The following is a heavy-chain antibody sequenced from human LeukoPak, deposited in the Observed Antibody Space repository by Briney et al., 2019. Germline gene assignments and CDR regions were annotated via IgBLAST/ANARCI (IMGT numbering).Heavy chain of an antibody. CDR1: GGSISTTNYY. V-gene: IGHV4-39*01. Sequence: PSETLSLTCTVSGGSISTTNYYWGWIRQPPGRDLEWIGSVYSSGNTYYNPSLESRVTISVDTSKNQLSLKLTSATAADTSVYYCARHSGLRSPFDPWGQGTLVTVSS. CDR2: VYSSGNT. J-gene: IGHJ5*02. CDR3: ARHSGLRSPFDP. D-gene: IGHD3-3*01.